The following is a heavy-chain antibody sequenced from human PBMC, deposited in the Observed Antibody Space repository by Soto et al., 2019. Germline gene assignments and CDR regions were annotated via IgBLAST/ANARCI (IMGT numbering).Heavy chain of an antibody. J-gene: IGHJ5*02. CDR3: ARAPMVRDLSGWFDP. CDR1: GGSISSSNW. CDR2: IYHSGST. D-gene: IGHD3-10*01. Sequence: PSETLSLTCAVSGGSISSSNWWSWVRQPPGKGLEWIGEIYHSGSTNYNPSLKSRVTISVDKSKNQFSLKLSSVTAADTAVYYCARAPMVRDLSGWFDPWGQGTLVTVSS. V-gene: IGHV4-4*02.